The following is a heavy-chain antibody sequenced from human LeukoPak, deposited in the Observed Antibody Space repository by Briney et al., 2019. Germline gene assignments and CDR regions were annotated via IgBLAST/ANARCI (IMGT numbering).Heavy chain of an antibody. D-gene: IGHD6-19*01. CDR1: GGSIDSSGYF. V-gene: IGHV4-39*01. Sequence: SETLSLTCIVSGGSIDSSGYFWGWIRQPPGRGLEWIGSIYYSGSTYYNPSLKSRVTISVDTSKNQFSLKLSSVTAADTAVYYCARRDIAVTGFSFDYWGQGTLVTVSS. CDR2: IYYSGST. J-gene: IGHJ4*02. CDR3: ARRDIAVTGFSFDY.